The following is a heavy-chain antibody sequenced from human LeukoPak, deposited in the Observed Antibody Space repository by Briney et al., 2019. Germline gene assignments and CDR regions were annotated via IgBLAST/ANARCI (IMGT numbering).Heavy chain of an antibody. CDR3: ARGFFSSPGTIPRFDP. V-gene: IGHV3-7*01. CDR2: IKQDGSEK. J-gene: IGHJ5*02. D-gene: IGHD6-13*01. Sequence: PGGSLRLSCAASGFTFSSYWMSWVRQAPGKGLEWVANIKQDGSEKYYVDSVKGRFTISRDNAKNSLYLQMNSLRAEDTAVYYCARGFFSSPGTIPRFDPWGQGTLVTVSS. CDR1: GFTFSSYW.